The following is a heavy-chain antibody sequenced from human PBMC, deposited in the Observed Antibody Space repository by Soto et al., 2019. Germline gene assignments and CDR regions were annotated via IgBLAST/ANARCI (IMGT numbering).Heavy chain of an antibody. Sequence: QVQLQESGPGLVRPSQTLSLTCTVSGGSISSGNYYWSWIRQHPGKGLEWIGYIYFNGNTDYNSSLKSRITISGDTSKRQFSLKLRSVTAADTAVYYCARLMVATRNYNWFDPWGQGTLVTVSS. J-gene: IGHJ5*02. CDR1: GGSISSGNYY. D-gene: IGHD5-12*01. CDR2: IYFNGNT. CDR3: ARLMVATRNYNWFDP. V-gene: IGHV4-31*03.